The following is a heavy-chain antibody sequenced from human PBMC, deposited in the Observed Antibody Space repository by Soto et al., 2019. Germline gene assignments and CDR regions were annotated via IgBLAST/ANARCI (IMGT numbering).Heavy chain of an antibody. CDR1: GFTFIKAY. J-gene: IGHJ4*02. V-gene: IGHV3-15*04. CDR3: ARGYIGNGNFDS. D-gene: IGHD5-12*01. CDR2: IDSKLDADKT. Sequence: PGGSLRLSCAASGFTFIKAYMNWVRQAPGKGLEWIGQIDSKLDADKTDFAAPVKGRFTISRDNAKNMAYLQMNSVRAEDTAVYYCARGYIGNGNFDSWGQGALVTVSS.